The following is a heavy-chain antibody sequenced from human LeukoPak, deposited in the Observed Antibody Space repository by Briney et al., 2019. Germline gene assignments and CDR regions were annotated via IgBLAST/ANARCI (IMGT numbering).Heavy chain of an antibody. Sequence: QTGGSLRLSCATSGFNFNDAWMNWVRQAPGKGLEWLASVWYEERTKYYVDSVKGRFTISRDNSKNSIYLQMKSLGVDDAAIYYCVKEGIYLKSSLEEWGQGTLVTVSS. CDR1: GFNFNDAW. D-gene: IGHD5-12*01. V-gene: IGHV3-33*06. CDR3: VKEGIYLKSSLEE. CDR2: VWYEERTK. J-gene: IGHJ4*02.